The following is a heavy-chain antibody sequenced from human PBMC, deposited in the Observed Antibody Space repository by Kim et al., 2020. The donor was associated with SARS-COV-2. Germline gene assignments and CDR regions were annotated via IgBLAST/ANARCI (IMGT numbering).Heavy chain of an antibody. CDR3: ARNLCSGGSCYYYYYGMDV. CDR1: GFTFSDYY. D-gene: IGHD2-15*01. Sequence: GGSLRLSCAASGFTFSDYYMSWIRQAPGKGLEWVSYISSSGSTIYYADSVKGRFTITRDNAKNSLYLQMNSLRAEDTAVYYCARNLCSGGSCYYYYYGMDVWGQGTTVTVSS. J-gene: IGHJ6*02. V-gene: IGHV3-11*01. CDR2: ISSSGSTI.